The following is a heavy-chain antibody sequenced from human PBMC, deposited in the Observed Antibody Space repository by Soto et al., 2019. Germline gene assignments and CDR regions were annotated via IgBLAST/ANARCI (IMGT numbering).Heavy chain of an antibody. CDR2: MSPTSGNT. D-gene: IGHD1-26*01. CDR1: GYTFTTYD. V-gene: IGHV1-8*01. CDR3: VRGEWELGS. J-gene: IGHJ5*02. Sequence: QVQLVQSGAEVREPGASVKVSCKASGYTFTTYDINWVRQASGQGLEWMGWMSPTSGNTGYAQTFQGRVAMTRDTSIGTAYMELSSLRCDDTAVYFCVRGEWELGSWGQGTLVTVSS.